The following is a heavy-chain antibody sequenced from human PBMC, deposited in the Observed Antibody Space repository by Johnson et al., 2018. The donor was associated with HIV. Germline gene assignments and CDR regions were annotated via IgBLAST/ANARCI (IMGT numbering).Heavy chain of an antibody. CDR1: GFTFSNYG. Sequence: QVQLVESGGGVVQPGRSLRLSCAASGFTFSNYGMHWVRQTPGKGLEWVAVIWYDGSNKYYADSVKGRFTSPRDNSENTLYLQMNSLKAEDTAVYYCASLSDDAFDFWGQGTMVIVSS. CDR3: ASLSDDAFDF. CDR2: IWYDGSNK. J-gene: IGHJ3*01. V-gene: IGHV3-33*01.